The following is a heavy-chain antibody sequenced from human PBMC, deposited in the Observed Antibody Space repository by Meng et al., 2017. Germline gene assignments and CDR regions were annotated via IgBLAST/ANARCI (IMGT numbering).Heavy chain of an antibody. CDR3: ARAPIAAAAYRWFDP. Sequence: QEHVVSAGVGGEKAGAAVEVPCNAAGNAFTSYAIEWVRKATGQGLEWMGRMNPNSGNTGYSQTFQGRVTMTRNTTISTAYMVLSSLRSEDSAVYYCARAPIAAAAYRWFDPWGQGTLVTVSS. V-gene: IGHV1-8*01. CDR1: GNAFTSYA. CDR2: MNPNSGNT. D-gene: IGHD6-13*01. J-gene: IGHJ5*02.